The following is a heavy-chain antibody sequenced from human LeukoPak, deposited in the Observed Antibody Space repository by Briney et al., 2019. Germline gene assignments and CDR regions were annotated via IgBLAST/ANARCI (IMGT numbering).Heavy chain of an antibody. V-gene: IGHV4-30-2*05. D-gene: IGHD3-3*01. CDR2: IYHSGST. CDR1: GGSISSGGYS. Sequence: SQTLSLTCAVSGGSISSGGYSWSWIRQPPGKGLEWIGYIYHSGSTYYNPSLKSRVTISVDTSKNQFSLKLSSVTAADTAVYYCARTLYDFWSGYQRPWFDYWGQGTLVTVSS. J-gene: IGHJ4*02. CDR3: ARTLYDFWSGYQRPWFDY.